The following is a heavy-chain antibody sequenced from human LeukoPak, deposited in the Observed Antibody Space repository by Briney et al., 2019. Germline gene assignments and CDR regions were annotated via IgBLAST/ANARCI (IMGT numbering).Heavy chain of an antibody. CDR3: ARMGSGLFDY. J-gene: IGHJ4*02. Sequence: SETLSLTCAVFGGXFSGYYCSWVRQPPGKGLEWIGEIVHSGSINYNPSLTSRVTISVDTSKNHFSLELTSVTAADTAVYFCARMGSGLFDYWGQGTLVTVSS. CDR2: IVHSGSI. D-gene: IGHD6-19*01. V-gene: IGHV4-34*12. CDR1: GGXFSGYY.